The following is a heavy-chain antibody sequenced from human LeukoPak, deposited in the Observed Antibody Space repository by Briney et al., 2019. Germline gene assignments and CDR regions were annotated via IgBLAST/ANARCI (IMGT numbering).Heavy chain of an antibody. J-gene: IGHJ6*02. CDR2: INPNSGGT. D-gene: IGHD5-12*01. CDR1: GYTFTGYY. Sequence: GASVKVSCMASGYTFTGYYMHWVRQAPGQGLEWIGWINPNSGGTNYAQKFQGRATMTRDTSISTAYMELSRLRSDDTAVYYCARDYSGYDYFPDYYYGMDVWGQGTTVTVSS. V-gene: IGHV1-2*02. CDR3: ARDYSGYDYFPDYYYGMDV.